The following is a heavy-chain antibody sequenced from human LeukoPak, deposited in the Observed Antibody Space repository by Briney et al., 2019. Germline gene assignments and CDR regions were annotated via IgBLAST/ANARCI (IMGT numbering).Heavy chain of an antibody. Sequence: MTLETLSLTCTVSGGSISSGSYYWSWIRQPAGKGLEWIGHIYTSGTTNYNPSLKSRVTMSIDTSKNQFSLKLSSVTAADTAIYYCARDAKYYYGSRTYFFFEYWGQGTLLSVSS. D-gene: IGHD3-10*01. CDR2: IYTSGTT. CDR3: ARDAKYYYGSRTYFFFEY. V-gene: IGHV4-61*09. J-gene: IGHJ4*02. CDR1: GGSISSGSYY.